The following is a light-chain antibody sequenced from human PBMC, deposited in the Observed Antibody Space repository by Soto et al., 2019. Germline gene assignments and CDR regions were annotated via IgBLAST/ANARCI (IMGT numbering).Light chain of an antibody. CDR1: SSDVGAYNY. Sequence: QSVLTQPPSASGSPGQSVTISCTGTSSDVGAYNYVSWYQQHPGKAPKLIIYEVSKRPSGVPDRFSGSKSGYTASLTVSGLQAEDEADYYCASYAGTSNYVFGTGTKVTVL. CDR3: ASYAGTSNYV. CDR2: EVS. V-gene: IGLV2-8*01. J-gene: IGLJ1*01.